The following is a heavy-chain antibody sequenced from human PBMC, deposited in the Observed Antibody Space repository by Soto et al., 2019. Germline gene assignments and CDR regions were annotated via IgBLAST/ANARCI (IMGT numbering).Heavy chain of an antibody. Sequence: PSETLSLTCTVSGGSIISSSYYWGWIRQPPGKGLEWIGSMYYSGSTYYNPSLKSRVTISVDTSKNQFSLKLSSVTAADTAVYYRARQGGSYASIDHWGRGTLVTVSS. V-gene: IGHV4-39*01. J-gene: IGHJ4*02. CDR3: ARQGGSYASIDH. CDR2: MYYSGST. CDR1: GGSIISSSYY. D-gene: IGHD1-26*01.